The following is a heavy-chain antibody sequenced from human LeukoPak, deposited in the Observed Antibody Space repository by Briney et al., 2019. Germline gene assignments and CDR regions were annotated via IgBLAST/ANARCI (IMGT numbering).Heavy chain of an antibody. CDR1: GFNFDDHA. Sequence: GKSLRLSCAASGFNFDDHAMHRVRQAPGKGLEWVSGISWNSGNIGYADSVKGRFTISRDNAKNSLYLQMNSLRAEDMALYYCAKGSYFGSPFGYWGQGTLVTVSS. J-gene: IGHJ4*02. V-gene: IGHV3-9*03. CDR3: AKGSYFGSPFGY. CDR2: ISWNSGNI. D-gene: IGHD3-10*01.